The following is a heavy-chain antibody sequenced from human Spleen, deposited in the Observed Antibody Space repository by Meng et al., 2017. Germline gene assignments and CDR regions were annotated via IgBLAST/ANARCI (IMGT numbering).Heavy chain of an antibody. CDR1: GFTSSSNA. CDR3: ARRGGSDGWGFFDY. Sequence: QLLESGGDLVEPGMSLRLSCVASGFTSSSNAMSWVRQAPGKGLEWVSAISGSGENTYYAESVKGRFTISRDNSKNALYLQMNSLRGEDTAVYYCARRGGSDGWGFFDYWGQGTLVTVSS. CDR2: ISGSGENT. J-gene: IGHJ4*02. V-gene: IGHV3-23*01. D-gene: IGHD2-21*02.